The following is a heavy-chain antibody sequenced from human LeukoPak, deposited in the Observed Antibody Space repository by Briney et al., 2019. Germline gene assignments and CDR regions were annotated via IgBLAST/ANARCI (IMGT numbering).Heavy chain of an antibody. J-gene: IGHJ4*02. CDR2: IYYSGST. D-gene: IGHD2-2*01. Sequence: SETLSLTCTVSGGSISTYYWSWIRQPPGKGLEWIGYIYYSGSTNYNPSLKSRVTIPVDTSKNQFSLKLSSVTAADTAVYYCARLGGYCSSTSCYYRNYFDYWGQGTLVTVSS. CDR3: ARLGGYCSSTSCYYRNYFDY. CDR1: GGSISTYY. V-gene: IGHV4-59*08.